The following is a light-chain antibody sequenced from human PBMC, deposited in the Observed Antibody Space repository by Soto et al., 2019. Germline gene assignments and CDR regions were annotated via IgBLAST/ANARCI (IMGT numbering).Light chain of an antibody. V-gene: IGKV1-39*01. J-gene: IGKJ2*01. Sequence: DIQMTQSPSALSASVGDRVTITCRSCQSISTYFNCYQQKPGKAPKVLIYSASSFHSGVTSSFSGTGSGTNFILTISSLQPEDFATYYCQQSYSTPLTVGQGTNLEIK. CDR1: QSISTY. CDR2: SAS. CDR3: QQSYSTPLT.